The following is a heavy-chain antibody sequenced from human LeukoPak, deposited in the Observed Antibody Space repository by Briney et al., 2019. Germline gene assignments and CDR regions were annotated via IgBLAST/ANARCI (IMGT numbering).Heavy chain of an antibody. CDR1: GFTFSSYA. V-gene: IGHV3-23*01. CDR3: ARDLFWSGYYGYYFDY. D-gene: IGHD3-3*01. Sequence: GGSLRLSCAASGFTFSSYAMSWVRQAPGKGLEWVSAISGSGGSTYYADSVKGRFTISRDNSKNTLYLQMNSLRAEDTAVYYCARDLFWSGYYGYYFDYWGQGTLVTVSS. CDR2: ISGSGGST. J-gene: IGHJ4*02.